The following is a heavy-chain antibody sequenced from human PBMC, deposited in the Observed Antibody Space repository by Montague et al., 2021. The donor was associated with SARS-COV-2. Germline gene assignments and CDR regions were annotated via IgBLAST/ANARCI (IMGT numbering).Heavy chain of an antibody. CDR1: GGSFSGYY. CDR3: AVNSNYYYYYGMDV. D-gene: IGHD4-11*01. V-gene: IGHV4-38-2*01. CDR2: IYHSGST. Sequence: SETLSLSCAVYGGSFSGYYWGWIRQPPGKGLEWIGSIYHSGSTYYNPSLKSRVTISVDTSKSQFSLKLSSVTAADTAVYYCAVNSNYYYYYGMDVWGQGTTVTVSS. J-gene: IGHJ6*02.